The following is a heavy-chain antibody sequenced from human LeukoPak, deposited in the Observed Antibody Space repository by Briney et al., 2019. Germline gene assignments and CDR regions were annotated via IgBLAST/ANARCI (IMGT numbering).Heavy chain of an antibody. CDR3: TVDQPLLRV. D-gene: IGHD2-15*01. CDR1: GFTFKSYE. V-gene: IGHV3-48*03. CDR2: ISSSGSTI. J-gene: IGHJ4*02. Sequence: GGSLRLSSAASGFTFKSYEMNWVRQAPGKGLEWVSYISSSGSTIYYADSVKGRFTISRDNAKNSLYLQMNSLRAEDTAVYYCTVDQPLLRVGGQGTLVTVSS.